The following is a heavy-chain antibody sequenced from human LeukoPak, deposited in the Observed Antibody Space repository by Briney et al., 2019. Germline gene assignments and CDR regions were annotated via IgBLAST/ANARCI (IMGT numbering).Heavy chain of an antibody. D-gene: IGHD2-2*01. CDR1: GFTFSSYG. J-gene: IGHJ6*02. V-gene: IGHV3-33*01. CDR3: ARDKYCSSTSCYVVRDYYYGMDV. CDR2: IWYDGSNK. Sequence: PGRSLRLSCAASGFTFSSYGMHWVRQAPGKGLEWVAVIWYDGSNKYYADSVKGRFTISRDNSKNTLYLQMNSLRAEDTAVYYCARDKYCSSTSCYVVRDYYYGMDVWGQGTLVTVSS.